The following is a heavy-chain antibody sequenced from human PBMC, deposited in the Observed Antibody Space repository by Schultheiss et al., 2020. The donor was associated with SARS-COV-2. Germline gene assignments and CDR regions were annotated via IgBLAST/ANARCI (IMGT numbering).Heavy chain of an antibody. Sequence: GSLSLSCTVSGGSISSSSYYWGWIRQPPGKGLEWIGSIYYSGSTYYNPSLKSRVTISVDTSKNQFSLKLSSVTAADTAVYYCARHGGIAVAGTGVDYWGQGTLVTVSS. CDR2: IYYSGST. D-gene: IGHD6-19*01. CDR3: ARHGGIAVAGTGVDY. V-gene: IGHV4-39*01. J-gene: IGHJ4*02. CDR1: GGSISSSSYY.